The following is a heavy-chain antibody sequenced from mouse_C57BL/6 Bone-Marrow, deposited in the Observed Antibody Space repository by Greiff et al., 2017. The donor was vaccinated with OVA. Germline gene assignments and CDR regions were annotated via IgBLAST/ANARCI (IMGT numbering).Heavy chain of an antibody. CDR1: GYTFTSYW. CDR3: ARSPGSSYYAMDY. CDR2: INPSSGYT. V-gene: IGHV1-7*01. J-gene: IGHJ4*01. Sequence: QVQLQQSGAELAKPGASVQLSCKASGYTFTSYWMHWVKQRPGQGLEWIGYINPSSGYTKYNQKFKDKATLTADKSSSTAYMQLSSLTYEDSAVYYCARSPGSSYYAMDYWGQGTSVTVSS. D-gene: IGHD1-1*01.